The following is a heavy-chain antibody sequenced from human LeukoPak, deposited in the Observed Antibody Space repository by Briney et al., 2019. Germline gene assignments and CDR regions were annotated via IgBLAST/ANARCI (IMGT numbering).Heavy chain of an antibody. CDR2: IKSNTDGGTT. CDR3: TTNPYDRSGYHI. Sequence: GGSLRLSCAASGFTVSSNYMNWVRQAPGEGLEWVGRIKSNTDGGTTDYAAPVKGRFTISRDDSKNTLYLQMNSLKTEDTAVYYCTTNPYDRSGYHIWGQGTMVTVSS. D-gene: IGHD3-22*01. V-gene: IGHV3-15*01. J-gene: IGHJ3*02. CDR1: GFTVSSNY.